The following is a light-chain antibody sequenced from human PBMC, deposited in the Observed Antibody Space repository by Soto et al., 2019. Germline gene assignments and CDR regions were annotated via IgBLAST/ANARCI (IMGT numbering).Light chain of an antibody. Sequence: EIVRTQSPATLAVSPGERSTLSGRASQSDSSNLAWYQQKPGQAPRLLIYGASTRDTGIPARFSGRGSGTEFTLTLSSLQSEDFAVYYCQQYNNWPRTFGQGTKVDIK. CDR1: QSDSSN. J-gene: IGKJ1*01. CDR2: GAS. V-gene: IGKV3-15*01. CDR3: QQYNNWPRT.